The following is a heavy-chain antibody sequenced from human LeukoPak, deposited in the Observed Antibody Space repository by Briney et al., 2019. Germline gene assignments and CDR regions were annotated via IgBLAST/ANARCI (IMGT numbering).Heavy chain of an antibody. CDR1: GGSIGHYY. J-gene: IGHJ4*02. V-gene: IGHV4-4*07. CDR3: ARVLWFGKYYFDY. CDR2: IYTRGSP. Sequence: SETLSLTCTVSGGSIGHYYRSWIRQPAGKGLEWIGRIYTRGSPNYNPSLKSRVTMSLDTSNNQFSLKLTSVTAADTGVYYCARVLWFGKYYFDYWGQGTLVTVSS. D-gene: IGHD3-10*01.